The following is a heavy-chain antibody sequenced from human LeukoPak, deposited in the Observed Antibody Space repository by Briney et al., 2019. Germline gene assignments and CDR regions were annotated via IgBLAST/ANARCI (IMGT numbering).Heavy chain of an antibody. J-gene: IGHJ4*02. CDR2: MRRDGNEI. CDR1: GFTFSTYW. V-gene: IGHV3-7*01. D-gene: IGHD3-22*01. CDR3: ARDLGDSSGYYFVGYFDY. Sequence: GGSLRLSCSASGFTFSTYWMSWVRQAPGKGLEWVANMRRDGNEIYYLDSVRGRFTISRDNAKNSLYLQMNSLGAEDTAVYYCARDLGDSSGYYFVGYFDYWGQGTLVTVSS.